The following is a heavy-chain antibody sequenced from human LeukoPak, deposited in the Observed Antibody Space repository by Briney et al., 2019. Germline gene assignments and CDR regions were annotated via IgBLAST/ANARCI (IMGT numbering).Heavy chain of an antibody. CDR2: INPNSGGT. J-gene: IGHJ4*02. Sequence: ASVKVSCKASGGTFSSYTISWVRQAPGQGLEWMGWINPNSGGTNYAQKFQGRVTMTRDTSISTAYMELSRLRSDDTAVYYCAIMVRGVNFDYWGQGTLVTVSS. CDR3: AIMVRGVNFDY. V-gene: IGHV1-2*02. CDR1: GGTFSSYT. D-gene: IGHD3-10*01.